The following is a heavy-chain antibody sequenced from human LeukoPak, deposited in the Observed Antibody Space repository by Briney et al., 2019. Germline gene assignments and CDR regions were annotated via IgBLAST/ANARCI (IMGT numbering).Heavy chain of an antibody. CDR3: ARKFGGLADY. J-gene: IGHJ4*02. CDR2: IKTKPNGGPT. V-gene: IGHV3-15*01. CDR1: GFTFSYAW. D-gene: IGHD3/OR15-3a*01. Sequence: GGSLRLSCAASGFTFSYAWMSWVRQAPGKGLEWVGRIKTKPNGGPTDYAAPVEGRFTISRDDSKNTLYLQMNSLRAEDTAVYYCARKFGGLADYWGQGTLVTVSS.